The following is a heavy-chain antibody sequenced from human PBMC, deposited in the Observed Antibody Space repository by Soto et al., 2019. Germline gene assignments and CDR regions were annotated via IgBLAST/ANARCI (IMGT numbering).Heavy chain of an antibody. V-gene: IGHV3-48*02. CDR3: ARDDIAVAGTYYYYGMDV. CDR1: GFTFSSYS. Sequence: EVQLVESGGGLVQPGGSLRLSCAASGFTFSSYSMNWVRQAPGKGLEWVSYISSSSSTIYYADSVKGRFTISRDNAKNSLYLQMNGLRDEETAVYYCARDDIAVAGTYYYYGMDVWGQGTTVTVSS. CDR2: ISSSSSTI. D-gene: IGHD6-19*01. J-gene: IGHJ6*02.